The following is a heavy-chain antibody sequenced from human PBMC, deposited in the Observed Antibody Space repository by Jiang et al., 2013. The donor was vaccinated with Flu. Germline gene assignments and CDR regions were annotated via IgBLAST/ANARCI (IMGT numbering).Heavy chain of an antibody. J-gene: IGHJ4*01. V-gene: IGHV1-2*04. Sequence: WVRQAPGQGLEWMGWINPNSGGTNYVQNFQGWVTMTRDTSISTAYMELSRLTSDDTAVYYCARDIGVGTPALGYWGQEPWSPSPQ. CDR2: INPNSGGT. CDR3: ARDIGVGTPALGY. D-gene: IGHD4-23*01.